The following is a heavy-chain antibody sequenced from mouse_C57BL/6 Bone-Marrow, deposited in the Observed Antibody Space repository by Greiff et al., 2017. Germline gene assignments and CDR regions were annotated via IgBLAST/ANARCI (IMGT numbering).Heavy chain of an antibody. D-gene: IGHD2-3*01. CDR2: ISSGGSYT. Sequence: EVQLVESGGDLVKPGGSLKLSCAASGFTFSSYGMSWVRQTPDKRLEWVATISSGGSYTYYPDSVKGRFTISRDNAKNTLYLQMSSLKSEDTAMYYCAREDGYPFAYWGQGTLVIVSA. CDR1: GFTFSSYG. J-gene: IGHJ3*01. V-gene: IGHV5-6*01. CDR3: AREDGYPFAY.